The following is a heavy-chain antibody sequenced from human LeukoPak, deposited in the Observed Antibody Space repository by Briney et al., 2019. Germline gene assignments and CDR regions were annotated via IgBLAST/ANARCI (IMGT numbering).Heavy chain of an antibody. V-gene: IGHV7-4-1*02. Sequence: ASVKVSCKASGYTFTSYAMNWVRQAPGQGLEWMGWINTNTGNPTYAQGFTGRFVFSLDTSVSTAYLQISSLKAEDTAVYYCARVDGWDSSSWSYYFDYWGQGTLVTVSS. CDR1: GYTFTSYA. J-gene: IGHJ4*02. D-gene: IGHD6-13*01. CDR3: ARVDGWDSSSWSYYFDY. CDR2: INTNTGNP.